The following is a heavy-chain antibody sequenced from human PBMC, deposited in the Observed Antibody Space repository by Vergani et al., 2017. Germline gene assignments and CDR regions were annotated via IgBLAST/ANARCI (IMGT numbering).Heavy chain of an antibody. V-gene: IGHV1-58*01. CDR3: AAVLVDYYETYDAVDI. Sequence: QMQLVQSGPEVKKPGTSVKVSCKASGFTFTSSAVQWVRQARGQRLEWVGWIVVGSGNTNYAQKFQGRVTITRDMSTSTAYMELSSLRTEDTAVYYCAAVLVDYYETYDAVDIWGQGTMVTVSS. J-gene: IGHJ3*02. D-gene: IGHD3-22*01. CDR1: GFTFTSSA. CDR2: IVVGSGNT.